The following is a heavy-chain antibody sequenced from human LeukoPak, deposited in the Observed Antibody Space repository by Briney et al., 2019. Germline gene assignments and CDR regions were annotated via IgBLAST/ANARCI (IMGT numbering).Heavy chain of an antibody. CDR1: GFTFSSYS. D-gene: IGHD6-19*01. CDR2: ISSSSSTI. J-gene: IGHJ4*02. CDR3: ARGIAVAGTAN. V-gene: IGHV3-48*02. Sequence: GGSLRLSCAASGFTFSSYSMNWVRQAPGKGLEWVSYISSSSSTIYYADSAKGRLTISRDNAKNSLYLHMNSLRDEDTAVYYCARGIAVAGTANWGQGTLVTVSS.